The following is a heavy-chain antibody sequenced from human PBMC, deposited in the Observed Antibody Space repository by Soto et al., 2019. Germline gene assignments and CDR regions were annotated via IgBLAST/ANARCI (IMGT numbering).Heavy chain of an antibody. V-gene: IGHV3-21*01. J-gene: IGHJ5*01. CDR3: ARDRGYGSSWFDS. CDR1: GFTFSTYS. CDR2: ISSSSSNI. D-gene: IGHD6-13*01. Sequence: EVQLVESGGGLVKPGGSLRLSCAASGFTFSTYSMNWVRQAPGKGLEWVSSISSSSSNIYYADSVKGRFTIPRDNAKNSLYLQMNSLRAEDMAVYYCARDRGYGSSWFDSWGQGTLVTVSS.